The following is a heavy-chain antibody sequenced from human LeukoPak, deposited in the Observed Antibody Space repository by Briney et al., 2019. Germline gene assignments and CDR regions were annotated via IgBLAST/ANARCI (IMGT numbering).Heavy chain of an antibody. CDR2: ISYDGSNK. D-gene: IGHD3-16*01. V-gene: IGHV3-30*18. J-gene: IGHJ4*02. CDR3: AKGAPHYGYFDY. Sequence: GGSLRLSCAASGFTFSSYGMHWGRQAPGKGLEWVAVISYDGSNKYYADSVKGRFTISRDNSKNTLYLQMNSLRAEDTAVYYCAKGAPHYGYFDYWGQGPWSPSPQ. CDR1: GFTFSSYG.